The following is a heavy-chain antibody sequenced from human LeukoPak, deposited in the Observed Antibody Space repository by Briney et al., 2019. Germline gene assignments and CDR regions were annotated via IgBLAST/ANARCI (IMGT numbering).Heavy chain of an antibody. D-gene: IGHD3-9*01. J-gene: IGHJ4*02. Sequence: GGSLRLSCAASGFTFDDYGMSWVRQAPGKGLEWVSGINWNGGSTGYADSVKGRFTISRDNAKNSLYLQMNSLRAEDTALYYCARLRVIMYEILTGYLDYWGQGTLVTVSS. CDR2: INWNGGST. CDR1: GFTFDDYG. CDR3: ARLRVIMYEILTGYLDY. V-gene: IGHV3-20*04.